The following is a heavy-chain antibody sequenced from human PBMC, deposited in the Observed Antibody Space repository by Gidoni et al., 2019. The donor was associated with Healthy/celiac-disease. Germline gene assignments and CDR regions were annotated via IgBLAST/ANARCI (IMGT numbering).Heavy chain of an antibody. V-gene: IGHV3-21*01. D-gene: IGHD3-10*01. J-gene: IGHJ3*02. CDR3: ASFGGSGSLDAFDI. Sequence: EVQLVESGGGLVTPGGSLRLSCAAPGFTFSRYSMDWVRQAPGKGLEWVSSISSSSSYIYYADSVKGRFTISRDNAKNSLYLQMNSLRAEDTAVYYCASFGGSGSLDAFDIWGQGTMVTVSS. CDR2: ISSSSSYI. CDR1: GFTFSRYS.